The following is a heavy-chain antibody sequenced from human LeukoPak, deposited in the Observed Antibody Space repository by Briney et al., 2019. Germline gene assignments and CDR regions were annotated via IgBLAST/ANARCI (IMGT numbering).Heavy chain of an antibody. J-gene: IGHJ3*02. CDR1: GYTFTTYG. CDR2: ISAYDGNT. D-gene: IGHD3-10*01. CDR3: ARVGGYAFDI. V-gene: IGHV1-18*01. Sequence: GASVKVSCKASGYTFTTYGISWVRQAPGQGLEWMGWISAYDGNTNHAQKLQGRVTMTTDTSSTTAYMELRSLRSDDTAVYYCARVGGYAFDIWGQGTMITVSS.